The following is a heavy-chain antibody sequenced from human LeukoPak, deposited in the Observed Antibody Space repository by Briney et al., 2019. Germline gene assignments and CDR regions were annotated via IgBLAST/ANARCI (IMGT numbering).Heavy chain of an antibody. V-gene: IGHV1-8*02. Sequence: ASVKVSCKASGSTFTDYYMHWVRQAPGQGLEWMGWMNPNSGNTGYAQKFQGRVTMTRNTSISTAYMELSSLRSEDTAVYYCARGAYYDILTGYYNGWFDPWGQGTLVTVSS. J-gene: IGHJ5*02. CDR2: MNPNSGNT. CDR1: GSTFTDYY. D-gene: IGHD3-9*01. CDR3: ARGAYYDILTGYYNGWFDP.